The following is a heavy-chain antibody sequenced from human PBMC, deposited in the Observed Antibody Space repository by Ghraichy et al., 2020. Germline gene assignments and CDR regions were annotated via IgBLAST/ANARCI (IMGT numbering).Heavy chain of an antibody. Sequence: SQTLSLTCAVYGGSFSGYYWSWIRQPPGKGLEWIGEINHSGSTNYNPSLKSRVTISVDTSKNQFSLKLSSVTAADTAVYYCARVVHCSSTSCYGNYFDYWGQGTLVTVSS. CDR2: INHSGST. CDR1: GGSFSGYY. V-gene: IGHV4-34*01. J-gene: IGHJ4*02. CDR3: ARVVHCSSTSCYGNYFDY. D-gene: IGHD2-2*01.